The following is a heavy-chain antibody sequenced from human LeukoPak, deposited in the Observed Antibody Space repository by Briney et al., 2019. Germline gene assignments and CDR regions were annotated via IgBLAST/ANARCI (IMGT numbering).Heavy chain of an antibody. J-gene: IGHJ4*02. D-gene: IGHD6-13*01. Sequence: GASVKVSCKASGGTFSSYAIGWVRQAPGQGLEWMGGIIPIFGTANYAQKFQGRVTITADESTSTAYMELSSLRSEDTAVYYCARGGYSSSWYNVHYYFDYWGQGTLVTVSS. V-gene: IGHV1-69*13. CDR2: IIPIFGTA. CDR1: GGTFSSYA. CDR3: ARGGYSSSWYNVHYYFDY.